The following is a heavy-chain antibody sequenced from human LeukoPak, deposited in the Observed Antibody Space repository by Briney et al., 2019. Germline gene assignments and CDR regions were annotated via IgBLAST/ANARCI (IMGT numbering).Heavy chain of an antibody. Sequence: SETLSLTCTVSGGSISIYYWSWIRQPPRKGLEWIGYIYNSGNTIYNPSLRSRVTISVDTSKNQFSLKLNSVTAADTAVYYCVRDRELTYCSQGTLVTVSS. CDR1: GGSISIYY. V-gene: IGHV4-59*01. J-gene: IGHJ4*02. CDR2: IYNSGNT. CDR3: VRDRELTY. D-gene: IGHD1-26*01.